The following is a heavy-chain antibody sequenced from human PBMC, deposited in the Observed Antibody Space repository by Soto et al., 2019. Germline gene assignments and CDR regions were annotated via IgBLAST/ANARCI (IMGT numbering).Heavy chain of an antibody. V-gene: IGHV4-39*01. CDR2: VYYSGST. CDR3: TTSNWFDP. J-gene: IGHJ5*02. Sequence: QLQLQESGPGLVKPSETLSLTCTVSGGSISSRDYYWGWIRQPPGKGREWIGTVYYSGSTYYKPSLKSRVPRSVATSQNQFSLRLSSVTAADTAVSYCTTSNWFDPWGQGTLVNVSS. CDR1: GGSISSRDYY.